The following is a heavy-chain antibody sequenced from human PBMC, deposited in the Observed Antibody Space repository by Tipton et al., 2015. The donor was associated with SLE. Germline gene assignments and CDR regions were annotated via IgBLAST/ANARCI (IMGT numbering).Heavy chain of an antibody. D-gene: IGHD6-19*01. Sequence: TLSLTCTVSGDTIRDHYWSWIRQPPGKGLEWIGYISYSGSTHYSPSLTSRVTNSLDTSKTQFSLNLRSVTAADTAIYYCARGGYSSGWYGDYFVYCGQGTLVTVSS. CDR3: ARGGYSSGWYGDYFVY. J-gene: IGHJ4*02. CDR2: ISYSGST. V-gene: IGHV4-59*11. CDR1: GDTIRDHY.